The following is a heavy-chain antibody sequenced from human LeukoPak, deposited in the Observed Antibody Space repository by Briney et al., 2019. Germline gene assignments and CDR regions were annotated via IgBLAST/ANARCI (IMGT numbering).Heavy chain of an antibody. V-gene: IGHV5-51*01. CDR1: GYSFTSYW. CDR2: IYPGDSDT. D-gene: IGHD5-12*01. Sequence: GESLKISCKGSGYSFTSYWIAWVRQLPGKGLEWMGIIYPGDSDTTYSPSFQGQVTISADKSINTAYLQWSSLKASDTAIYYRARHVGSGTVIYSGYDSYYFDYWGQGTLVTVSS. J-gene: IGHJ4*02. CDR3: ARHVGSGTVIYSGYDSYYFDY.